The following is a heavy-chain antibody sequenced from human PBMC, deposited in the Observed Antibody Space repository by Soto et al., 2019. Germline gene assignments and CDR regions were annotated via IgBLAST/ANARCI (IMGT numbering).Heavy chain of an antibody. CDR1: GGSMNSGGYC. V-gene: IGHV4-31*03. D-gene: IGHD4-4*01. Sequence: PSETLSLTCTVSGGSMNSGGYCWSWIRQHPGEGLEWIGCISYGGTTSYNPSLKSRVIISVDTSKNQFSLKLTSVTAADTAVYYCARGLTTVTTLDYWGQGTLVTVS. CDR2: ISYGGTT. CDR3: ARGLTTVTTLDY. J-gene: IGHJ4*02.